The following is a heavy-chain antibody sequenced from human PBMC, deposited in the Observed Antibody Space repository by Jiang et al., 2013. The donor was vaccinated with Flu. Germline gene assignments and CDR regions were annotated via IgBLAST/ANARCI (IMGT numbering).Heavy chain of an antibody. Sequence: GAEVKKPGASVKVSCKASGYTFTSYYMHWVRQAPGQGLEWMGIINPSGGSTSYAQKFQGRVTMTRDTSTSTVYMELSSLRSEDTAVYYCARVGYYDSSGYSDAFDIWGQGTMVTVSS. CDR1: GYTFTSYY. D-gene: IGHD3-22*01. J-gene: IGHJ3*02. CDR3: ARVGYYDSSGYSDAFDI. CDR2: INPSGGST. V-gene: IGHV1-46*01.